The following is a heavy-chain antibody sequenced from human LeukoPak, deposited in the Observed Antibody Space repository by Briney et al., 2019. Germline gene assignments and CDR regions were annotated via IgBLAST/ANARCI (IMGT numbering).Heavy chain of an antibody. CDR2: IRDKAHSYTT. CDR1: GFTFSDYY. D-gene: IGHD6-13*01. CDR3: ARDLGQQGFDC. V-gene: IGHV3-72*01. Sequence: GGSLRLSCAASGFTFSDYYMDWVRQAPGKGLEWVGRIRDKAHSYTTEYAASVKGRFTVSRDDSKNSLYLQMNSLKTEDTAIYYCARDLGQQGFDCWGQGTLVTVSS. J-gene: IGHJ4*02.